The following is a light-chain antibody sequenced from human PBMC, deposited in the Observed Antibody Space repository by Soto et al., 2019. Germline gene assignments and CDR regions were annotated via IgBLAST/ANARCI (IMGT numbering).Light chain of an antibody. CDR2: YDD. J-gene: IGLJ3*02. Sequence: QYVLTQPPSVSAAPSQRVTISCSGSSSNIGNNAVNWYQQVPGKAPKLLIHYDDRVASGVSDRFSGSKSGTSASLAISGLQSEDEADYYCAAWDDSLNGPVFGGGTKLTVL. CDR1: SSNIGNNA. V-gene: IGLV1-36*01. CDR3: AAWDDSLNGPV.